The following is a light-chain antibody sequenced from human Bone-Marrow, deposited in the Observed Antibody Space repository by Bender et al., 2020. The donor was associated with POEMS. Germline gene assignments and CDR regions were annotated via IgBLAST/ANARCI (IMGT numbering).Light chain of an antibody. Sequence: QSVLTQPPSASGTPGQRVTISCSGGSSNIGAHAVNWYQHLPGTAPKLLIYSSHRRPSEVPDRFSGSRSGTSASLAISGLQSEDEAGYYCAVWDDSLNDWVVGRGTKLTVL. J-gene: IGLJ3*02. CDR2: SSH. CDR1: SSNIGAHA. V-gene: IGLV1-44*01. CDR3: AVWDDSLNDWV.